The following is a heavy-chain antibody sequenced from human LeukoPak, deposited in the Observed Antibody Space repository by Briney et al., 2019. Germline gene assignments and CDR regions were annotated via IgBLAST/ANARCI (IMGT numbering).Heavy chain of an antibody. D-gene: IGHD7-27*01. J-gene: IGHJ4*02. CDR3: ARGNWESDS. Sequence: GASVKVSCKASGYTFTGYYIHWVRQAPGQGLEWIGWINPNGGDTKYAQKFQGRVTMTRDMSINTVYMELSRLRSDDTAVYFCARGNWESDSWGQGTLVTVSS. V-gene: IGHV1-2*02. CDR2: INPNGGDT. CDR1: GYTFTGYY.